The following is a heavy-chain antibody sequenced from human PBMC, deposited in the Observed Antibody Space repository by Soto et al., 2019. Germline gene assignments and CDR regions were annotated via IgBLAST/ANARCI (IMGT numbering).Heavy chain of an antibody. D-gene: IGHD3-10*01. CDR2: IYYSGST. CDR3: ARGAGSGSPTVDY. CDR1: GGSIISGGYY. J-gene: IGHJ4*02. Sequence: PSETLSLTCTVSGGSIISGGYYWSWIRQHPGKGLEWIGYIYYSGSTYYNPSLKSRVTISVDTSKNQFSLKLSSVTAADTAVYYCARGAGSGSPTVDYWGQGTLVTVSS. V-gene: IGHV4-31*03.